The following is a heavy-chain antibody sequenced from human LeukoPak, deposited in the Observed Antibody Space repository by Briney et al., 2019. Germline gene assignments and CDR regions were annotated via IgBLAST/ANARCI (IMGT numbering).Heavy chain of an antibody. D-gene: IGHD3-16*02. V-gene: IGHV4-39*02. CDR1: GGSISSSNYY. J-gene: IGHJ4*02. CDR2: IYYSGTT. Sequence: PSETLSLTCTVSGGSISSSNYYWGWIRQPPGMGLEWIGSIYYSGTTYYNPSLESRVTVSVDTSKNQFSLKLSSVTAADTAVYYCARDLGFWGSYRYKSYWGQGTLVTVSS. CDR3: ARDLGFWGSYRYKSY.